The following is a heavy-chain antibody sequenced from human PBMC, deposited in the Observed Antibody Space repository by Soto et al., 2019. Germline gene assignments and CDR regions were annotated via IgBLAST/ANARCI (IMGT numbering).Heavy chain of an antibody. J-gene: IGHJ4*02. CDR2: ISAHNGNT. Sequence: QVHLVQSGAEGKNPGASVKFSSKGSGYAFTTYGITWVRQAPGQGLEWMGWISAHNGNTNYAQKLQGRVTVTRDTSTSTAYMELRSLRSDDTAVYYCARGRYGDYWGQGALVTVSS. CDR1: GYAFTTYG. CDR3: ARGRYGDY. V-gene: IGHV1-18*01. D-gene: IGHD1-1*01.